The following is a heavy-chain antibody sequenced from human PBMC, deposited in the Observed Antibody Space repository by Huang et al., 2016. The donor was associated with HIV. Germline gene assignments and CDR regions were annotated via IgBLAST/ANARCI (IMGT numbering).Heavy chain of an antibody. V-gene: IGHV1-46*01. CDR3: ARALLLFGLGSPQDF. CDR1: GYTFTTYH. J-gene: IGHJ4*02. Sequence: QVQLVQSGAEVKKPGASVKISCKASGYTFTTYHMHWVRQAPGQGLEWMGRINPSGASTRYAQTFQGRVTMTSDTSTSTVYMELSSLTPEDTAVYYCARALLLFGLGSPQDFWGQGSLVTVSS. D-gene: IGHD3-10*01. CDR2: INPSGAST.